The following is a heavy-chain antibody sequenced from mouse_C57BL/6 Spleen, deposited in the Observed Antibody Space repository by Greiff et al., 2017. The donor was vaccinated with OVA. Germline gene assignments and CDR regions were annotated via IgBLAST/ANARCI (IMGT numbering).Heavy chain of an antibody. D-gene: IGHD2-3*01. Sequence: QVQLQQPGAELVKPGASVKLSCKASGYTFTSYWMQWVKQRPRQGLEWIGEIDPSDSYTNYNQKFKGKATLTVDTSSSTAYMQLSSLTSEDSAVYFCARRWLLGYAMDYWGQGTSVTVSS. J-gene: IGHJ4*01. CDR2: IDPSDSYT. CDR1: GYTFTSYW. CDR3: ARRWLLGYAMDY. V-gene: IGHV1-50*01.